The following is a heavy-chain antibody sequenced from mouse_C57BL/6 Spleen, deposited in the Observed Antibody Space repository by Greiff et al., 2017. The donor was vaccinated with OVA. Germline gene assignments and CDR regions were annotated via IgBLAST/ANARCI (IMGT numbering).Heavy chain of an antibody. CDR3: GRRGTSTGIGY. CDR2: IYPGDGDT. J-gene: IGHJ4*01. CDR1: GYAFSSYW. Sequence: QVQLQQSGAELVKPGASVKISCKASGYAFSSYWMNWVKQRPGKGLEWIGQIYPGDGDTTYNGKFKVKATLTADKSSSTAYMQHSSLTSADSAVYFCGRRGTSTGIGYWGQGTSVTVSS. D-gene: IGHD1-1*01. V-gene: IGHV1-80*01.